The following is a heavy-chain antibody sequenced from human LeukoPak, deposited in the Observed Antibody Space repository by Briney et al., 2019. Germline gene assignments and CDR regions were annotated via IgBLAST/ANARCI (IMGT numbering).Heavy chain of an antibody. CDR3: ARDDGDVYNNGFDY. CDR1: GFTFSNYG. V-gene: IGHV3-33*05. J-gene: IGHJ4*02. Sequence: GGSLRLSCAASGFTFSNYGMHWVRQAPGKGLEWVAVILNDGSKEYYADSVKGRFTISRDNSKNTLYLQTDSLRVEDTAVYSCARDDGDVYNNGFDYWGQGTLVTVSS. D-gene: IGHD5-24*01. CDR2: ILNDGSKE.